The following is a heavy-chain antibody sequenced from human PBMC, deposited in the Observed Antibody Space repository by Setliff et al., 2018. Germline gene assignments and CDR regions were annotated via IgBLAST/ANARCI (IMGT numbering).Heavy chain of an antibody. CDR2: IYYSGST. CDR1: SGSISSYY. D-gene: IGHD6-13*01. Sequence: SETLSLTCTVSSGSISSYYWSWIRQPPGKGLGWIGYIYYSGSTNYNPSLKSRVTISVDTSKNQCSLELSSVTAADTAMYYCATLWAAADHDSWGQGTLVTVSS. J-gene: IGHJ4*02. CDR3: ATLWAAADHDS. V-gene: IGHV4-59*12.